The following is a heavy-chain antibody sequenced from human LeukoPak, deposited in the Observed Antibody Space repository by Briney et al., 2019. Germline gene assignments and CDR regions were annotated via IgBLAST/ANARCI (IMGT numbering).Heavy chain of an antibody. Sequence: SETLSLTCAVYGGSFSGYYWSWIRQPPGKGLEWIGEINHSGRTNFNPSLKSRVTISVDTSKNQFSLKLSSVTAADTAVYFCARPMAGTFDYWGQGTLVTVSS. D-gene: IGHD6-19*01. V-gene: IGHV4-34*01. J-gene: IGHJ4*02. CDR1: GGSFSGYY. CDR2: INHSGRT. CDR3: ARPMAGTFDY.